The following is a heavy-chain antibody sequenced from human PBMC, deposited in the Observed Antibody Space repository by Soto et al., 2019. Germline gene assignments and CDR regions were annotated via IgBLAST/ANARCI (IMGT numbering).Heavy chain of an antibody. D-gene: IGHD1-1*01. CDR3: GRDVVRWNANWFDP. J-gene: IGHJ5*02. CDR2: IYTSGST. V-gene: IGHV4-4*07. CDR1: GGSISSYY. Sequence: PSETLSLTCTVSGGSISSYYWSWIRQPAGKGLEWIGRIYTSGSTNYNPSLKSRVTMSVDTSKNQFSLKLSSVTAADTAVYYCGRDVVRWNANWFDPWGQGTLVTVSS.